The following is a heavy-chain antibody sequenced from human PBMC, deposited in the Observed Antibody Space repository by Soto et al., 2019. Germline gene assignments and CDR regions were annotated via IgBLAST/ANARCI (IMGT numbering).Heavy chain of an antibody. CDR3: ARAPSLTIFGVVIIAYYGMDV. D-gene: IGHD3-3*01. J-gene: IGHJ6*02. Sequence: QVQLVQPGAEVKKPGASVKVSCKASGYTFTNYDINWARQATGQGREWMGWMNTNSGNTGYAQKFQGRVTMTRNTSISTAYMELSSLRSEDTAVYYCARAPSLTIFGVVIIAYYGMDVWGQGTTVTVSS. CDR1: GYTFTNYD. CDR2: MNTNSGNT. V-gene: IGHV1-8*01.